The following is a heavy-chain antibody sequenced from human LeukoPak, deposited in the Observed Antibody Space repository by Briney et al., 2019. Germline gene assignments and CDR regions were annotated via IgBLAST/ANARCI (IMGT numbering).Heavy chain of an antibody. CDR2: ISSSSSYT. Sequence: AGTLRLSCAASGFTFSSYSLNWVRHAPGKGLEWVSSISSSSSYTYYADSVKGRFTISRDNAKNSLYLQMNSLRAEDTAVYYCARIGVAVNQPYCVWGQGTLVTVSS. CDR1: GFTFSSYS. D-gene: IGHD2-21*01. J-gene: IGHJ4*02. CDR3: ARIGVAVNQPYCV. V-gene: IGHV3-21*03.